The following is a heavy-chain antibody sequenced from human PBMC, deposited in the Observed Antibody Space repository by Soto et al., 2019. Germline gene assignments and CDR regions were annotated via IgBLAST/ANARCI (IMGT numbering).Heavy chain of an antibody. V-gene: IGHV3-48*01. CDR3: AGEADYLNWFDP. CDR2: ISSSSSTI. Sequence: EVQLVESGGGLVQPGGSLRLSCATSGFTFSSYSMNWVRQAPGKGLEWVSYISSSSSTIYYADSVKGRFTISRDNAKNSLYLQMNSLRAEDTAVYYCAGEADYLNWFDPWGQGTLVTVSS. CDR1: GFTFSSYS. D-gene: IGHD4-17*01. J-gene: IGHJ5*02.